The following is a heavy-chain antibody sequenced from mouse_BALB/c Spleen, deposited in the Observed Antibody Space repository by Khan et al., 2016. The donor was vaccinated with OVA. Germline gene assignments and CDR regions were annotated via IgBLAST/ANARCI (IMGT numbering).Heavy chain of an antibody. CDR2: ISYSGVT. J-gene: IGHJ2*01. D-gene: IGHD1-1*01. CDR3: ARGNYYGDYFDY. V-gene: IGHV3-2*02. Sequence: EVQVVESGPGLVKPSQSLSLTCTITGYSITSGYAWNLIRQFPGNKLGWMGYISYSGVTSYNPTLKSRISITRDTSKNTSFLQLNSVTTEDTATYYCARGNYYGDYFDYWGQGTTLTVSA. CDR1: GYSITSGYA.